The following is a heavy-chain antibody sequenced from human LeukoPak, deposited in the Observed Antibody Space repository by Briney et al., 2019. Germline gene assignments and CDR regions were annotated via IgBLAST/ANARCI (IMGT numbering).Heavy chain of an antibody. Sequence: PGRSLRLSCAASGFTFSSYGMHWVRQAPGKGLEWVAVIWYDGSNKYYAGSVKGRFTISRDNSKNTLYLQMNSLRAEDTAVYYCARETYSRDGYNVYFQHWGQGTLVTVSS. V-gene: IGHV3-33*01. J-gene: IGHJ1*01. D-gene: IGHD5-24*01. CDR3: ARETYSRDGYNVYFQH. CDR2: IWYDGSNK. CDR1: GFTFSSYG.